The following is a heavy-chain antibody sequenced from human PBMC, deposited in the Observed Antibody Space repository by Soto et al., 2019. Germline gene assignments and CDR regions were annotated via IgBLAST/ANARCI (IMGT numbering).Heavy chain of an antibody. D-gene: IGHD5-12*01. Sequence: PSETLSLTCTVSGGSISSYYWSWIRQPPGKGLEWIGYIYYSGSTNYNPSLKSRVTISVDTSKNQFSLKLSSVTAADTAVYYCARRRYSGYDYRGWFDPWGQGTLVTVSS. CDR1: GGSISSYY. V-gene: IGHV4-59*01. CDR2: IYYSGST. J-gene: IGHJ5*02. CDR3: ARRRYSGYDYRGWFDP.